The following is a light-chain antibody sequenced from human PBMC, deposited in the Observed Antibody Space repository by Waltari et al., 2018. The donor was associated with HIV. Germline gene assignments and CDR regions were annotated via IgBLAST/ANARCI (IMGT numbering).Light chain of an antibody. CDR2: LTA. CDR3: QQDGSSSYA. Sequence: EIVLTQSPGTLSLSPGDRATLSCRASQSVTSSYLAWYPQTPGQTPRLLIYLTANRATGIPDRFSGSGSGTDFSLTIIRRDSEDVAVYYWQQDGSSSYAFGQGTKLEIK. CDR1: QSVTSSY. J-gene: IGKJ2*01. V-gene: IGKV3-20*01.